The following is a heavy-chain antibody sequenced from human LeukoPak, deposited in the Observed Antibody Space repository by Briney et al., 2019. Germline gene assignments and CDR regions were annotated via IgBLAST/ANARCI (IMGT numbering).Heavy chain of an antibody. J-gene: IGHJ5*02. CDR3: ARDPWAGTRYTSQNWFDP. V-gene: IGHV1-69*13. CDR1: GGTFSSYA. D-gene: IGHD1-7*01. CDR2: MIPIFGTT. Sequence: SVKVSCKASGGTFSSYAISWVRQAPGQGLEWMGGMIPIFGTTNYAQKFQGRVTITADESTSTAYMELSSLRSEDTAVYYCARDPWAGTRYTSQNWFDPWGQGTLVTVSS.